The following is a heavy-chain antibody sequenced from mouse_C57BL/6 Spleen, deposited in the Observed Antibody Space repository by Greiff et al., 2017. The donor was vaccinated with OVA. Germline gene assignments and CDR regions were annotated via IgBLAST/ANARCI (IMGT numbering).Heavy chain of an antibody. V-gene: IGHV5-16*01. CDR2: INYDGSST. D-gene: IGHD1-1*01. CDR3: ARDGGGSSLDY. CDR1: GFTFSDYY. J-gene: IGHJ2*01. Sequence: EVKLVESEGGLVQPGSSMKLSCTASGFTFSDYYMAWVRQVPEKGLEWVANINYDGSSTYYLDSLKSRFIISRDNAKNILYLQMSSLKSEDTATYYCARDGGGSSLDYWGQGTTLTVSS.